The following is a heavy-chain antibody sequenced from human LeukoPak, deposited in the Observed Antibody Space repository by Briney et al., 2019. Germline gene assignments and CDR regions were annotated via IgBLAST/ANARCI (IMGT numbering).Heavy chain of an antibody. J-gene: IGHJ5*01. CDR2: IYSGGTT. CDR3: ARQSSATTTLDS. V-gene: IGHV3-66*04. CDR1: GFTVGASY. D-gene: IGHD4-11*01. Sequence: GGSLRLSCVASGFTVGASYMSWVRQAPGKGLEWVTAIYSGGTTYYADSVKGRFTISRDNSQNTVYLQMDSLRVEDTAVYFCARQSSATTTLDSWGQGTLVTVSS.